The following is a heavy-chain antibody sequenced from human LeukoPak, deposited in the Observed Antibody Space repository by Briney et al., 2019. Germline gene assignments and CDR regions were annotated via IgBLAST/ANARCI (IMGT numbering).Heavy chain of an antibody. J-gene: IGHJ3*02. V-gene: IGHV1-8*03. CDR3: ARVRYDSSGYPAFDI. CDR2: MSPNSGNT. Sequence: ASVKVSCKASGYTFTSYDINWVRQATGQGLEWMGWMSPNSGNTGYAQKFQGRVTITRNTSISTAYMELSSLRSEDTAVYYCARVRYDSSGYPAFDIWGQGTMVTVSS. CDR1: GYTFTSYD. D-gene: IGHD3-22*01.